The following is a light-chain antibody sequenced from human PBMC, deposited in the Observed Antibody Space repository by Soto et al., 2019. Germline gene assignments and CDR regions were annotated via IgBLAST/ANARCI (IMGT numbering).Light chain of an antibody. Sequence: EIVLTQSPATLSLSPGERATLSCRASQSVSNYLAWYQQKPGQAPRLLIYGASNRSTGIPARFGGSGSGTDFTLNISSLEPEDFAVYYCQQRSNWPPYTFGQGTKLEIK. CDR1: QSVSNY. J-gene: IGKJ2*01. CDR3: QQRSNWPPYT. CDR2: GAS. V-gene: IGKV3-11*01.